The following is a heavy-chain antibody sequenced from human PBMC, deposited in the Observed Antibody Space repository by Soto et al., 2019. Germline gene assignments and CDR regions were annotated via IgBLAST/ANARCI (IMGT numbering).Heavy chain of an antibody. CDR2: FDPEDGET. CDR3: ATGGYYGYPRTWAAFDI. J-gene: IGHJ3*02. D-gene: IGHD3-22*01. V-gene: IGHV1-24*01. CDR1: GYTLTELS. Sequence: GASVKVSCKVSGYTLTELSMHWVRQAPGKGLEWMGGFDPEDGETIYAQKFQGRVTMTEDTSTDTAYMELSSLRSEDTAVYYCATGGYYGYPRTWAAFDIWGQGTMVTVSS.